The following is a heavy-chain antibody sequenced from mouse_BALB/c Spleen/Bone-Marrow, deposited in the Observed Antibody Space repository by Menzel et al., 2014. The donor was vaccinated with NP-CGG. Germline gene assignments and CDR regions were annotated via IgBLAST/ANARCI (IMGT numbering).Heavy chain of an antibody. D-gene: IGHD3-3*01. CDR1: GYAFSSYW. V-gene: IGHV1-80*01. Sequence: VKLQESGAELVRPGSSVKTSCKASGYAFSSYWMNWVKQRPGQGLEWIGQIYPGDGDTNYNGKFKGKATLTADKSSSAAYMQLSSLTSEDSAVYFCARRGPGFDYWGQGTTLTVSS. J-gene: IGHJ2*01. CDR2: IYPGDGDT. CDR3: ARRGPGFDY.